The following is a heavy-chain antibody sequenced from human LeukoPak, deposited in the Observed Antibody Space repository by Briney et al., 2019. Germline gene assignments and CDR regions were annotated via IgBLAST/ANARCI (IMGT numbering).Heavy chain of an antibody. D-gene: IGHD4/OR15-4a*01. J-gene: IGHJ3*02. CDR2: IYSGGST. V-gene: IGHV3-66*01. Sequence: GSLRLSFSPPWFTVSNNYMSWGPPAPGEGLEWVSVIYSGGSTYYADSVKGRFTISRDNSKNTLYLQMNSLRAEDTAVYYCARGLKHDAFDTWGQGTMVTVSS. CDR1: WFTVSNNY. CDR3: ARGLKHDAFDT.